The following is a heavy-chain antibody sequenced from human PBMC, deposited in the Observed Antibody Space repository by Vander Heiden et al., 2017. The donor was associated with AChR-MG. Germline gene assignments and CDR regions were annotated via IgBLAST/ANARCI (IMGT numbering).Heavy chain of an antibody. CDR2: IIPSLGTA. Sequence: QVQLVQSGAEVKKPGSSVKVSCKAPGGTFSSYAIRWVRQAPGQGLEWMGGIIPSLGTANYARKFQGRVTITADESTSTAYMELSSLRSEDTAVYYCARESGERVYSSGWYMFDPWGQGTLVTVSS. V-gene: IGHV1-69*01. CDR3: ARESGERVYSSGWYMFDP. D-gene: IGHD6-19*01. J-gene: IGHJ5*02. CDR1: GGTFSSYA.